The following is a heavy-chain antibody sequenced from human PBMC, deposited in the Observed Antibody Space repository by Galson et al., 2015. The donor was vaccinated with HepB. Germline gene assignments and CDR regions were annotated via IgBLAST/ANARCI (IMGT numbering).Heavy chain of an antibody. J-gene: IGHJ4*02. D-gene: IGHD2-15*01. Sequence: SVKVSCKASGYTFTAYYIHWVRQAPGQGLEWMGRINPNSGDSNYAQHFPGRVTMTRDTSINTAYMELSRLRSDDTALYYCARVVAATTPSLDYWGQGTLITVSS. CDR2: INPNSGDS. CDR1: GYTFTAYY. CDR3: ARVVAATTPSLDY. V-gene: IGHV1-2*06.